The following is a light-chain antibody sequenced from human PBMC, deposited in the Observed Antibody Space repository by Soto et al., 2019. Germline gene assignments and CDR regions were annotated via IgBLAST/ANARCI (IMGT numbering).Light chain of an antibody. CDR3: AGWDASLSAHVV. J-gene: IGLJ2*01. CDR2: RNN. Sequence: QSVLTQPPSASGTPGQRVTISCSGSSSNIGSSYVYWYQQLPGTAPKLVIFRNNQRPSGVPDRFSGSKSGTSASLAISGLRSEDEADYYCAGWDASLSAHVVFGGGTQLTVL. CDR1: SSNIGSSY. V-gene: IGLV1-47*01.